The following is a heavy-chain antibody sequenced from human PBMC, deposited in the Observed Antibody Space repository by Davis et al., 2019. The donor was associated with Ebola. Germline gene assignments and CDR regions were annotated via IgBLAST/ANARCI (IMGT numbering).Heavy chain of an antibody. CDR2: IIPIFGTA. V-gene: IGHV1-69*06. CDR3: AKTTYYDAFDI. Sequence: SVKVSCKASGGTFSSYAISWVRQAPGQGLEWMGGIIPIFGTANYAQKFQGRVTITADKSTSTAYMELSSLRSDDTAVYYCAKTTYYDAFDIWGQGTMVTVSS. D-gene: IGHD4-17*01. CDR1: GGTFSSYA. J-gene: IGHJ3*02.